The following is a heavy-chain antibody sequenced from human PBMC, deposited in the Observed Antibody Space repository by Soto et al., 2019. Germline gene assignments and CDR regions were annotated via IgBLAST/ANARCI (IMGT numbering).Heavy chain of an antibody. Sequence: SETLSLTCTVSGGSISSGDYYWSWIRQPPGKGLEWIGYIYYSGSTYYNPSLKSRVTISVDTSKNQFSLKLSSVTAPDTAVYYCASQPLGYCSGGSCYSFSDYWGQGTLVTVSS. D-gene: IGHD2-15*01. CDR1: GGSISSGDYY. CDR3: ASQPLGYCSGGSCYSFSDY. J-gene: IGHJ4*02. CDR2: IYYSGST. V-gene: IGHV4-30-4*01.